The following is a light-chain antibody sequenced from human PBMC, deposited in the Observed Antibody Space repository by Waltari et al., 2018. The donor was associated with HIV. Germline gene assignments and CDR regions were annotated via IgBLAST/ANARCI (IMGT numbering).Light chain of an antibody. J-gene: IGKJ3*01. V-gene: IGKV1-39*01. Sequence: DFQMTQSPSSLSASVGDSVTITCRASRNIRSYLNWYQYKPGKPPKLLIFGASTLQSGVPSRFTGSGSGTNFTLTISSLQPEDFATYLCHQTYSAPQTFGPGTTVDIK. CDR1: RNIRSY. CDR2: GAS. CDR3: HQTYSAPQT.